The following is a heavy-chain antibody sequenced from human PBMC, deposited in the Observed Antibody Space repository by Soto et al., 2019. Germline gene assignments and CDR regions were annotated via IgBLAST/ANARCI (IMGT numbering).Heavy chain of an antibody. J-gene: IGHJ4*02. CDR1: GYTFTSYD. CDR3: ARELSSSWRFDY. CDR2: MNPNSGNT. D-gene: IGHD6-13*01. V-gene: IGHV1-8*01. Sequence: QVQLVQSGAEVEKPGDSVKVSCKASGYTFTSYDINWVRQATGQGLEWMGWMNPNSGNTGYAQKFQGRVTMTRNTSISTAYMELSSLKSEDTAVYYCARELSSSWRFDYWGQGTLVTVSS.